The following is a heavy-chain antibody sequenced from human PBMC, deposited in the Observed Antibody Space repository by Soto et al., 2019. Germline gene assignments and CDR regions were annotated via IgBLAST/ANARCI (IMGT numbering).Heavy chain of an antibody. V-gene: IGHV3-30-3*01. Sequence: GGSLRLSCAASGFTFSSYAMHWVRQAPGKGLGWVAVISYDGSNKYYADSVKGRFTISRDNSKNTLHLQMNSLRAEDTAVYYCARDALFGVVGADAFDIWGQGTMVTVSS. J-gene: IGHJ3*02. CDR3: ARDALFGVVGADAFDI. D-gene: IGHD3-3*01. CDR2: ISYDGSNK. CDR1: GFTFSSYA.